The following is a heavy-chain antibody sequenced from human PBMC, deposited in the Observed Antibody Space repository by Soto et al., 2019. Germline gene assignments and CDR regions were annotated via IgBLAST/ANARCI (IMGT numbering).Heavy chain of an antibody. CDR1: GYTFTNYA. CDR3: ARIWFGDLLYIFDY. Sequence: QVQLVQSGAEVKKPGASVKVSCKSSGYTFTNYAIIWVRQAPGQGLEWMGWISAYNGNTNYAQKFQDRVTMTTDTSTSTAHMDLRSLRSDDTAVYYCARIWFGDLLYIFDYWGQGTLVTVSS. D-gene: IGHD3-10*01. V-gene: IGHV1-18*01. J-gene: IGHJ4*02. CDR2: ISAYNGNT.